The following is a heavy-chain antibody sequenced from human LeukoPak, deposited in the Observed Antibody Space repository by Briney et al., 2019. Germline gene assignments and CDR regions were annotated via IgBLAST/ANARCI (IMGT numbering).Heavy chain of an antibody. CDR3: ARDSARYNAFDI. D-gene: IGHD5-18*01. J-gene: IGHJ3*02. CDR2: IYISGST. CDR1: GGSISSYY. Sequence: SETLSLTCTVSGGSISSYYWSWIRQPAGKGLEWIGRIYISGSTNYNPSLKSRVTMSVDTSKNQFSLKLSSVTAADTAVYYCARDSARYNAFDIWGQGTMVTVSS. V-gene: IGHV4-4*07.